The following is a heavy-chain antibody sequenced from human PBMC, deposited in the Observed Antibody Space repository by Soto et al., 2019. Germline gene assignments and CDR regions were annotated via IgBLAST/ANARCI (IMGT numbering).Heavy chain of an antibody. D-gene: IGHD3-22*01. J-gene: IGHJ6*02. Sequence: LSLTSTVSGGSISSYYWSWIRQPAGKGLEWIGRIYTSGSTNHNPSLKSRVTMSVDTSKNQFSLKLSSVTAADTAVYYCARESYYDSSCSYGMDVWGQGTTVTVSS. CDR2: IYTSGST. CDR1: GGSISSYY. CDR3: ARESYYDSSCSYGMDV. V-gene: IGHV4-4*07.